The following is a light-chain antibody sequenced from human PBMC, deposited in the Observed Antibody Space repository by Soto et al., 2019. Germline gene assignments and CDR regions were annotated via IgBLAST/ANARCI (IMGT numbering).Light chain of an antibody. CDR2: NAS. CDR3: QQCDNYPLT. V-gene: IGKV1-5*03. Sequence: DIQMTQSPSTVSASVGDTVTITCRASQSISTWLAWYQQKPGKAPKVLIYNASTLESGVSPRFRGSGSVTEFTLTISDLQPEDFATYYCQQCDNYPLTFGGGTKVEIK. J-gene: IGKJ4*01. CDR1: QSISTW.